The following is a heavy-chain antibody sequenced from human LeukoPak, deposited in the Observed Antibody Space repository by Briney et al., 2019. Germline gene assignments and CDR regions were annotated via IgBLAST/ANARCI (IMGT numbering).Heavy chain of an antibody. J-gene: IGHJ5*02. CDR3: ARATQQLANWFDP. D-gene: IGHD6-13*01. Sequence: PSETLSLTCAVYGGSFSGYYWSWIRQPPGKGLEWIGEINHSGSTNYNPSLKSRVTISVDTSKNQFSLKLSSVTAADTAVYYCARATQQLANWFDPWGQGTLVTVSS. CDR2: INHSGST. CDR1: GGSFSGYY. V-gene: IGHV4-34*01.